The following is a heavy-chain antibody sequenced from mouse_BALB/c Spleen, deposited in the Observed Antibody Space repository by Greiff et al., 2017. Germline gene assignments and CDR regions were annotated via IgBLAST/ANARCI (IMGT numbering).Heavy chain of an antibody. V-gene: IGHV2-9*02. CDR3: ARGDYRYDERIAY. Sequence: VKLVESGPGLVAPSQSLSITCSVSGFSLTSYGVHWVRQPPGKGLEWLGVIWAGGSTNSNSALMSRLSISKDSSKSQVFLKMNSLQTDDTAMYYCARGDYRYDERIAYWGQGTLVTVSA. CDR2: IWAGGST. D-gene: IGHD2-14*01. J-gene: IGHJ3*01. CDR1: GFSLTSYG.